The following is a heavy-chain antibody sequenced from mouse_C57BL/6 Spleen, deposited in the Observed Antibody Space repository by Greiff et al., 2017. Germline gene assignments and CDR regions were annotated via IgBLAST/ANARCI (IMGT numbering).Heavy chain of an antibody. CDR2: IWSGGST. D-gene: IGHD2-5*01. J-gene: IGHJ3*01. V-gene: IGHV2-2*01. Sequence: QVQLKESGPGLVQPSQSLSITCTVSGFSLTSYGVHWVRQSPGKGLEWLGVIWSGGSTDYNAAFISRLSISKDNSKSQVFFKMNSLQADNTAIYYCARTAYYSNSWFAYWGQGTLVTVSA. CDR3: ARTAYYSNSWFAY. CDR1: GFSLTSYG.